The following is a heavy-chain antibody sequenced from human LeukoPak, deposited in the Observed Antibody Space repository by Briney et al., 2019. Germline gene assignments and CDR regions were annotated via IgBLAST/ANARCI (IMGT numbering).Heavy chain of an antibody. V-gene: IGHV4-59*01. D-gene: IGHD6-13*01. J-gene: IGHJ4*02. CDR1: GGSINSYY. CDR3: ARAHSSSWYMDY. Sequence: PSETLSLTCTVSGGSINSYYWSWIRQPPGKGLEWIGYIYYSGSTNYNPSLKSRVTMSVDTSNNQFSLKLTSVTAADTVVYYCARAHSSSWYMDYWGQGTLVTVSS. CDR2: IYYSGST.